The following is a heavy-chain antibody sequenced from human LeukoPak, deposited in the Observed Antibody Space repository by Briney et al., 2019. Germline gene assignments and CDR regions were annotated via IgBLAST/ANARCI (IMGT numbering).Heavy chain of an antibody. CDR2: ISAYNGNT. CDR1: GYTLTSYG. V-gene: IGHV1-18*01. CDR3: ARAGELDHYYYYGMDV. Sequence: ASVKVSCKASGYTLTSYGISWVRQAPGQGLEWMGWISAYNGNTNYAQKLQGRVTMTTDTSTSTAYMELRSLRSDDTAVYYCARAGELDHYYYYGMDVWGQGTTVTVSS. J-gene: IGHJ6*02. D-gene: IGHD1-1*01.